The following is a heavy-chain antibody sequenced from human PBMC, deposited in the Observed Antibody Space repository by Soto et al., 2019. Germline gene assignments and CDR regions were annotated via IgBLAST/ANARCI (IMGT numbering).Heavy chain of an antibody. V-gene: IGHV1-46*01. CDR1: GYTFTSYY. CDR3: ARGGEIIREMEGVISYDPNGYFDY. D-gene: IGHD3-16*02. J-gene: IGHJ4*02. Sequence: QVQLVQSGAEVKKPGASVKVSCKASGYTFTSYYMHWVRQAPGQGLEWMGIINPSGGSTSYAQKFQGRVTMTRDTSTSTVYMELSSLRSEDTAVYYCARGGEIIREMEGVISYDPNGYFDYWGQGTLVTVSS. CDR2: INPSGGST.